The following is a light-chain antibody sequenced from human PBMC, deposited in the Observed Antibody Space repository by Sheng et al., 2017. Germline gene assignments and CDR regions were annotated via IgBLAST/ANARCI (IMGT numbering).Light chain of an antibody. CDR3: QQYNNWPPARVLT. CDR1: QSVSS. CDR2: GAS. J-gene: IGKJ4*01. V-gene: IGKV3-15*01. Sequence: ETVMTQSPATLSVSPGETAALSCRASQSVSSLAWYQQKPGQAPRLLIYGASTRATGIPARFSGSGSGTEFTLTISILQSEDFAVYYCQQYNNWPPARVLTFGGGTKVEIK.